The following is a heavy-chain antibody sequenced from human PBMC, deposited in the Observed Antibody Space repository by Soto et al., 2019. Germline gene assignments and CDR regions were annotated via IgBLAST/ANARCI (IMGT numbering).Heavy chain of an antibody. CDR1: GFTFSSYA. D-gene: IGHD3-3*02. CDR3: AKERGIRYAFDI. J-gene: IGHJ3*02. V-gene: IGHV3-23*01. CDR2: ISGSGGST. Sequence: EVQLLESGGGLVQPGGSLRLSCAASGFTFSSYAMSWVRQAPGKGLEWVSAISGSGGSTYYADSVNGRFTISRENSKNKLYLQMNSLRAEDTAVYYFAKERGIRYAFDIWGQGTMVPVSS.